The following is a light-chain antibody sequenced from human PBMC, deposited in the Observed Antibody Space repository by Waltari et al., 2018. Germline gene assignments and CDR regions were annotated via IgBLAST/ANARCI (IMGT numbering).Light chain of an antibody. Sequence: EIVLTQSPGTLSLSPGERATLSCSASQTVDNNHLAWYQQKPGQAPRLLIYDASSRATGIPYRFVGSGSGAAFNLTISSLEPEDFGVYYCQQYCDSPLTFGPGTKVDF. CDR3: QQYCDSPLT. J-gene: IGKJ3*01. CDR2: DAS. CDR1: QTVDNNH. V-gene: IGKV3-20*01.